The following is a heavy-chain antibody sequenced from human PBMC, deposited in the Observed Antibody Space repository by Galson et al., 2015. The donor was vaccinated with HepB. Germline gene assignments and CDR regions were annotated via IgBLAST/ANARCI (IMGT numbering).Heavy chain of an antibody. CDR3: ARDAHEITIFGVVTNRRFDP. J-gene: IGHJ5*02. Sequence: SVKVSCKASGGTFSSYAISWVRQAPGQGLEWMGGIIPIFGTANYAQKFQGRVTITADESTSTAYMELSSLRSEDTAVYYCARDAHEITIFGVVTNRRFDPWGQGTLVTVSS. V-gene: IGHV1-69*13. CDR1: GGTFSSYA. CDR2: IIPIFGTA. D-gene: IGHD3-3*01.